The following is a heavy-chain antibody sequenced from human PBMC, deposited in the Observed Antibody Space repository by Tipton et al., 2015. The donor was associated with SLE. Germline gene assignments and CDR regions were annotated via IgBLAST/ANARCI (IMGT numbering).Heavy chain of an antibody. J-gene: IGHJ6*02. D-gene: IGHD3-10*01. CDR1: GGSFSGYY. CDR2: INHSGRT. V-gene: IGHV4-34*01. CDR3: ATSMLRAPVYGMDV. Sequence: LRLSCAVYGGSFSGYYWSWIRQPPGKGLEWIGEINHSGRTNYNPSLKSRVTISEDTSKNQLSLKLSSVTAADTAVYYCATSMLRAPVYGMDVWGQGTTVTVSS.